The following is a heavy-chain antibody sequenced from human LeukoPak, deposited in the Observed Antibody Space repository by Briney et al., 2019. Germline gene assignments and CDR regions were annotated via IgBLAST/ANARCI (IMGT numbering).Heavy chain of an antibody. Sequence: SETLSLTCTVSGDSISSGDYYWSWIRQPPGKGLEWIGYIYYSGSTYYNPSLKSRVTISVDTSKNQFSLKLSSVTAADTAVYYCARSYSGSYGGDAFDIWGQGTMVTVSS. CDR3: ARSYSGSYGGDAFDI. J-gene: IGHJ3*02. V-gene: IGHV4-30-4*08. D-gene: IGHD1-26*01. CDR1: GDSISSGDYY. CDR2: IYYSGST.